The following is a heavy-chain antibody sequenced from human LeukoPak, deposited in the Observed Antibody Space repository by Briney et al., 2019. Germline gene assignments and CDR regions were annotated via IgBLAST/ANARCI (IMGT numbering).Heavy chain of an antibody. CDR1: GFTFSNYW. CDR2: INQDASEK. V-gene: IGHV3-7*01. CDR3: ARDPFDY. Sequence: GGSLRLSCAASGFTFSNYWMSWVRQAPGKGLEWLANINQDASEKYYVDSVKGRFTISRDNAKNSLYLQMSSLRAEDTAVYYCARDPFDYWGQGTLVTVSS. J-gene: IGHJ4*02.